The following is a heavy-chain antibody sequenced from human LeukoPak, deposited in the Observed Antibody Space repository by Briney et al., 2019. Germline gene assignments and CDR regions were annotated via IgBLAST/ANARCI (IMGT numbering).Heavy chain of an antibody. CDR2: IDYSGSI. CDR3: ARRGGSGIRGDYYFDY. Sequence: PSETLSLTYTVSGGSINSSSYYWGWIRQTPGKGLEWIGSIDYSGSICYNPSLRSRVTISADTSQNQFSLKLSSVTAADTAVYYCARRGGSGIRGDYYFDYWGQGTLVTVSS. J-gene: IGHJ4*02. D-gene: IGHD3-10*01. V-gene: IGHV4-39*01. CDR1: GGSINSSSYY.